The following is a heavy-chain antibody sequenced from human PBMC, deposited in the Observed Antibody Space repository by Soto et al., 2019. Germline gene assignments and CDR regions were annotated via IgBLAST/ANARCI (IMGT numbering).Heavy chain of an antibody. V-gene: IGHV4-59*08. D-gene: IGHD1-26*01. CDR1: SGPDRSHN. Sequence: QVQLQQSGPRLVKPSETLSLTCTVSSGPDRSHNWGWIRQPPGRGLEWIGYVYYTGDTAYNPSLRSRVSISADTSTNDISPTLSAVTAADTAVYYWVRQGSYYQHGLVEVRGQGTTVSVSS. CDR3: VRQGSYYQHGLVEV. CDR2: VYYTGDT. J-gene: IGHJ6*02.